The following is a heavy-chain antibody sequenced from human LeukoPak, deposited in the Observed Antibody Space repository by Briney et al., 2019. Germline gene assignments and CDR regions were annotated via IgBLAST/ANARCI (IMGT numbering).Heavy chain of an antibody. Sequence: SAGSLRLSCAASGFTVSSNYMSWVRQAPGKGLEWVSVIYSGGSTYYADSVKGRFTISRDNSKNTLYLQMNSLRAEDTAVYYCARNYDSSGYRTFDYWGQGTLVTVSS. CDR3: ARNYDSSGYRTFDY. D-gene: IGHD3-22*01. CDR2: IYSGGST. J-gene: IGHJ4*02. CDR1: GFTVSSNY. V-gene: IGHV3-66*01.